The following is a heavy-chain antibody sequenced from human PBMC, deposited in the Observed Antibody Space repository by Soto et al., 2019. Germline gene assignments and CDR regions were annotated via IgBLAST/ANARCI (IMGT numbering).Heavy chain of an antibody. Sequence: QVQLVESGGGVVQPGRSLRLSCAASGFTFSSYGMHWVRQAPGKGLEWVAGISYDGSNKYYADSVKGRFTISRDNSKNTLYLQMNSLRAEDTAVYYCAKARVGYWGQGTLVTVSS. J-gene: IGHJ4*02. CDR1: GFTFSSYG. V-gene: IGHV3-30*18. CDR2: ISYDGSNK. CDR3: AKARVGY. D-gene: IGHD2-15*01.